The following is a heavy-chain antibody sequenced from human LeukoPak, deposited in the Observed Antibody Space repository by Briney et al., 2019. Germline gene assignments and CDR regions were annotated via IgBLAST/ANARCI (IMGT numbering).Heavy chain of an antibody. Sequence: SQTLSLTCTISGDSVSSNSAAWNWIRQSPSRGLEWLGRTYYRSKWFYDYALSVKSRITFNAGTSKNQFSLQLNSVTPEDTAVYFCVRCYYDSSGYSRFDYWGQGTLVTVSS. CDR3: VRCYYDSSGYSRFDY. V-gene: IGHV6-1*01. D-gene: IGHD3-22*01. CDR1: GDSVSSNSAA. CDR2: TYYRSKWFY. J-gene: IGHJ4*02.